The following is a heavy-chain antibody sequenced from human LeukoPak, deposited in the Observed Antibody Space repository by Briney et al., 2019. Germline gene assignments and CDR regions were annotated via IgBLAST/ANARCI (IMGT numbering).Heavy chain of an antibody. V-gene: IGHV3-23*01. Sequence: GGSLRLSCAASGFTFRNYAMSWVRQAPGKGLEWVSHINHGDNNTFYADSVKGRFTLSRDSSENTLYLQMNSLRAEDTAIYYCARKAVATAGIALDNWGQGTVVTVSS. CDR3: ARKAVATAGIALDN. CDR1: GFTFRNYA. J-gene: IGHJ4*02. CDR2: INHGDNNT. D-gene: IGHD6-19*01.